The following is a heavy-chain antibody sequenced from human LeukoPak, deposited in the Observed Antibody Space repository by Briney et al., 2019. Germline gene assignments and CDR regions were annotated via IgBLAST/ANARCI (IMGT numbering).Heavy chain of an antibody. CDR1: GFTFSSYS. D-gene: IGHD2-2*01. J-gene: IGHJ6*03. CDR2: ISSSSSYI. V-gene: IGHV3-21*01. CDR3: ARGEIVPAATYYYYYYMDV. Sequence: GGSLRLSCAASGFTFSSYSMNWVRQAPGKGLEWVLSISSSSSYIYYADSVKGRFTISRDNAKNSLYLQMNSLRAEDTAVYYCARGEIVPAATYYYYYYMDVWGKGTTVTVSS.